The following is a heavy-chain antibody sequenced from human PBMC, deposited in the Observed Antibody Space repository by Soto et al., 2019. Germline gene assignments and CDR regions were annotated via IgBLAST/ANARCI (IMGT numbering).Heavy chain of an antibody. CDR1: GFTFSSYA. J-gene: IGHJ4*02. Sequence: EVQLLESGGGLVQPGGSLRLSCAASGFTFSSYAMSWVRQAPGKGLEWVSGISGGGGSTYYADSVKGRFTISRDNSKNTLYLQMNSLRAEDTAVFYCAKGAPYRENRYYFDYWGQGTLVTVSS. CDR3: AKGAPYRENRYYFDY. D-gene: IGHD4-4*01. CDR2: ISGGGGST. V-gene: IGHV3-23*01.